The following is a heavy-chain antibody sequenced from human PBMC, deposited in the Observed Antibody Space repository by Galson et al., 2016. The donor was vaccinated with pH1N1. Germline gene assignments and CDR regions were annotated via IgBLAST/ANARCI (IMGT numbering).Heavy chain of an antibody. V-gene: IGHV3-11*01. Sequence: SLRLSCAASGFTFSDYYMSWIRQAPGKGLEWVSNISSSGSTIYYADSVKGRFTISRGNAKNSLYLQMNSLRAEDTAVYYCARDPPYCSGGSCPLGHWFEPWGQGTLVTVSS. J-gene: IGHJ5*02. CDR3: ARDPPYCSGGSCPLGHWFEP. CDR2: ISSSGSTI. D-gene: IGHD2-15*01. CDR1: GFTFSDYY.